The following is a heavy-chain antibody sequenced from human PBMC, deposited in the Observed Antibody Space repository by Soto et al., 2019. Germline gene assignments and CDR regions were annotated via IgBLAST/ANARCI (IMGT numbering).Heavy chain of an antibody. V-gene: IGHV4-59*01. CDR3: ARGALTTYFDY. CDR2: IYYSGST. Sequence: SETLSLTCTVSGGSISSYYWSWIRQPPVNGLEWIGYIYYSGSTNYNPSLKSRVTISVDTSKNQFSLKLSSVTAADTAVYYCARGALTTYFDYWGQGTLVTLSS. J-gene: IGHJ4*02. CDR1: GGSISSYY.